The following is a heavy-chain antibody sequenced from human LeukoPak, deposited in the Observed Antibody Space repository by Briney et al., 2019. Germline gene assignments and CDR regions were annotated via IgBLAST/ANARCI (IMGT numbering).Heavy chain of an antibody. J-gene: IGHJ4*02. V-gene: IGHV3-21*01. CDR3: AKNYYDSSGLFDY. CDR2: ISSSSSYI. CDR1: GFTFSSYS. D-gene: IGHD3-22*01. Sequence: GGSLRLSCAASGFTFSSYSMNWVRQAPGKGLEWVSSISSSSSYIYYADSVKGRFTISRDNAKNSLYLQMNSLRAEDTAVYYCAKNYYDSSGLFDYWGREPWSPSPQ.